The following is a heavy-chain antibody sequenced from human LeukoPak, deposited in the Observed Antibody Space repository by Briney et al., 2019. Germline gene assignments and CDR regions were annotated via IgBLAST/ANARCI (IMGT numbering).Heavy chain of an antibody. CDR1: GGCISSGGYY. D-gene: IGHD6-19*01. V-gene: IGHV4-30-2*01. Sequence: SQTLSLTCTVSGGCISSGGYYWSWIRQPPGKGLEWIGYIYHSGSTYYNPSLKSRVTISVDRSKNQFSLKLSSVTAADTAVYYCARGGWYAGRLDYWGQGTLVTVSS. CDR2: IYHSGST. J-gene: IGHJ4*02. CDR3: ARGGWYAGRLDY.